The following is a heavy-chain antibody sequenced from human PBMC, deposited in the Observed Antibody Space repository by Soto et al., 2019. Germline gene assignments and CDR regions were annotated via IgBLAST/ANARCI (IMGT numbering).Heavy chain of an antibody. Sequence: ASVKVSCKASGYTITRHWMHWVRQAPGQGLEWMGVINPSGDMTTYAQKFQGRVTMTRDTSTSTLYMELSSLRSEDTAVYYCARDNSYDSGGARGWYFDLWGRGTLVTV. CDR1: GYTITRHW. V-gene: IGHV1-46*01. J-gene: IGHJ2*01. CDR3: ARDNSYDSGGARGWYFDL. D-gene: IGHD3-22*01. CDR2: INPSGDMT.